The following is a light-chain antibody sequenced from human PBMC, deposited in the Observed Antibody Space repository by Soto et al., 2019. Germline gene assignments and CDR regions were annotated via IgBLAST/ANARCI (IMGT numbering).Light chain of an antibody. CDR2: EVS. Sequence: QSALTQPASVSGSPGQSITISCTGTSSDVGGYNYVSWYQQHPGKAPKLMIYEVSNRPSGVSNRFSGSKSGNTASLTISGLRAEDEADYYCSSYTSSSPDVFGTGTKLTVL. CDR1: SSDVGGYNY. V-gene: IGLV2-14*01. CDR3: SSYTSSSPDV. J-gene: IGLJ1*01.